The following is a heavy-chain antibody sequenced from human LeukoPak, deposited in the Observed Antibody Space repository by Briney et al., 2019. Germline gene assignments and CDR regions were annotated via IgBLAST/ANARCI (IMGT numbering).Heavy chain of an antibody. J-gene: IGHJ4*02. Sequence: GGSLRLSCAASGFTFSSYAMGWGRQAPGKGLEWVSTISGSGGSTYYADFVKGPFTISRDNSKNTLYLQMNSLRAEDTAVYYCAKETYYYDSSGYYFVYWGQGTLVTVSS. D-gene: IGHD3-22*01. CDR1: GFTFSSYA. CDR2: ISGSGGST. V-gene: IGHV3-23*01. CDR3: AKETYYYDSSGYYFVY.